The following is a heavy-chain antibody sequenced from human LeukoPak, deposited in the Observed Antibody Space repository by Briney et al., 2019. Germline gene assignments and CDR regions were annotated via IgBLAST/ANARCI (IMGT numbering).Heavy chain of an antibody. Sequence: SETLSLTCTVSGGSISSGACYWSWIRQHPGKGLERIGYIYYSGSTYYNPSLKSRVTISVDTSKNQFSLKLSSVTAADTAVYYCARGYGDYEGYYFDYWGQGTLVTVSS. CDR2: IYYSGST. D-gene: IGHD4-17*01. CDR1: GGSISSGACY. V-gene: IGHV4-31*03. J-gene: IGHJ4*02. CDR3: ARGYGDYEGYYFDY.